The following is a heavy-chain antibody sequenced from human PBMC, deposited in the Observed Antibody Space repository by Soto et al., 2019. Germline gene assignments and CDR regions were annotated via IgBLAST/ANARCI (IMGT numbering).Heavy chain of an antibody. CDR1: GGSINSGAYY. V-gene: IGHV4-39*01. D-gene: IGHD3-9*01. Sequence: SETLSLTCTVSGGSINSGAYYWGWIRQPPGKGLEWIGSFYSSGSTYYNPSLKSRVTISVDTSKNQFSLKLSSVTAADTAVYYCARQLLRYFDWFDYWGQGTLVTVSS. CDR2: FYSSGST. CDR3: ARQLLRYFDWFDY. J-gene: IGHJ4*02.